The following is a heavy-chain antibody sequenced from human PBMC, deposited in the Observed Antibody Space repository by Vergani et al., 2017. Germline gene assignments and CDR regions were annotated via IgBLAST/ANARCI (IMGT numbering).Heavy chain of an antibody. D-gene: IGHD3-22*01. CDR3: ARGGYYYDSSGYYFAEYFQH. J-gene: IGHJ1*01. CDR1: GGTFSSYA. Sequence: QVQLVQSGAEVKKPGSSVKVSCKASGGTFSSYAISWVRQAPGQGLEWMGGIIPIFGTANYAQKFQGRVTITADESTSTAYMELSSLRSEDTAVYYCARGGYYYDSSGYYFAEYFQHWGQGTLVTVSS. V-gene: IGHV1-69*12. CDR2: IIPIFGTA.